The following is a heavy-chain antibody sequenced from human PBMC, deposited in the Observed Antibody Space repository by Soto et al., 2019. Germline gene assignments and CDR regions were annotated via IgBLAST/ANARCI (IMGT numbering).Heavy chain of an antibody. D-gene: IGHD3-9*01. CDR1: GYTFTSHG. Sequence: QLQLVQSGGEVKTPGASVKVSCTTSGYTFTSHGISWLRQAPGQGLEWMGRTSTYNGKTVYGQQFQGRVTMTADTRTSTVYMEVRSLRSDDTAVYYCARLLTEIATYREDAFDMWGQVTKVTVSS. J-gene: IGHJ3*02. CDR3: ARLLTEIATYREDAFDM. CDR2: TSTYNGKT. V-gene: IGHV1-18*01.